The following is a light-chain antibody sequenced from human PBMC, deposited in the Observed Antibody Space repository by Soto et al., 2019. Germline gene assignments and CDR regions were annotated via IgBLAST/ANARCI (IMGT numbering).Light chain of an antibody. V-gene: IGLV2-14*01. CDR1: SSDVGDYNY. J-gene: IGLJ2*01. Sequence: QSALTQPASVSGSPGQSITISCTGTSSDVGDYNYVSWYQQHPGKAPKLMIYEVTNRPSGVSHRFSGSKSGNTASLTISGLQAEDEADYYCSSYTSSSTRVFGGGTKVTVL. CDR2: EVT. CDR3: SSYTSSSTRV.